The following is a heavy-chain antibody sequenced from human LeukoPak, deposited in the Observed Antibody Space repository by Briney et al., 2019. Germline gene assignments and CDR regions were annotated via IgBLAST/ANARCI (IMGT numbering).Heavy chain of an antibody. CDR3: AREQNGDNSHVVIVPFGEFNYGMDL. D-gene: IGHD3-10*01. J-gene: IGHJ6*02. CDR2: ISSSSSTT. V-gene: IGHV3-48*04. CDR1: GFTFSSYS. Sequence: GGSLRLSCAASGFTFSSYSMNWVRQAPGKGLEWVSYISSSSSTTYYADSVEGRFTSSIDNAKNSRYLQMNSLRAGDTAVYYCAREQNGDNSHVVIVPFGEFNYGMDLWGQGTTVTVSS.